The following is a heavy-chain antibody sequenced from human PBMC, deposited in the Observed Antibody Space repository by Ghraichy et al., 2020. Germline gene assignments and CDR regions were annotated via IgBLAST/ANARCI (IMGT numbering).Heavy chain of an antibody. J-gene: IGHJ4*02. D-gene: IGHD4-11*01. CDR3: AAHYSNYGTFDY. CDR1: GYTFTSYG. Sequence: ASVKVSCKASGYTFTSYGISWVRQAPGQGLEWMGWISAYNGNTNYAQKLQGRVTMTTDTSTSTAYMELRSLRSDDTAVYYCAAHYSNYGTFDYWGQGTLVTVSS. CDR2: ISAYNGNT. V-gene: IGHV1-18*04.